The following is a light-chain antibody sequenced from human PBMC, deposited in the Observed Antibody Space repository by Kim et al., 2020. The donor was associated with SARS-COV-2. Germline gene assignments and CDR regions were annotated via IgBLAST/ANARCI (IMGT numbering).Light chain of an antibody. V-gene: IGKV1-33*01. CDR2: DAS. J-gene: IGKJ5*01. CDR1: QDIKTY. CDR3: QQYDNLIT. Sequence: SASVGDRVTITCRASQDIKTYLNWYHQKPGKAPRLLIYDASNLQTGVPSRFSGSGSGTDFTLTISSLQPEDIATYYCQQYDNLITFGPGTRLEIK.